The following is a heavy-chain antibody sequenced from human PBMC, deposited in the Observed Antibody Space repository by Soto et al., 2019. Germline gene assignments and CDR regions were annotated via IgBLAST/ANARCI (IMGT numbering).Heavy chain of an antibody. CDR3: AADEGYSSSSSYYYYGMDV. V-gene: IGHV1-58*01. CDR1: GFTFTSYA. J-gene: IGHJ6*02. Sequence: SVKVSCKASGFTFTSYAVQWVRQARGQRLEWIGWIVVGSGNTNYAQKFQERVTITRDMSTSTAYMELSSLRSEDTAVYYCAADEGYSSSSSYYYYGMDVWGQGTTVTVSS. CDR2: IVVGSGNT. D-gene: IGHD6-6*01.